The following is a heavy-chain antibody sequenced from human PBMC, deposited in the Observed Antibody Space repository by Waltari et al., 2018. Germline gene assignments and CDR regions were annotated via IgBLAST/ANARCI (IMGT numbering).Heavy chain of an antibody. D-gene: IGHD1-20*01. Sequence: EVQLLASGGGLVQPGGSLRRPCEASGLSFGSFAINGVRQTPGRGLEWVAAISVSDDTYYTDSLRGRFTVSRDSSKDTVYLQLSGLRVEDTAIYYCAKPFYNWDDPLHSWGQGTLVTVSS. CDR2: ISVSDDT. V-gene: IGHV3-23*01. J-gene: IGHJ4*02. CDR3: AKPFYNWDDPLHS. CDR1: GLSFGSFA.